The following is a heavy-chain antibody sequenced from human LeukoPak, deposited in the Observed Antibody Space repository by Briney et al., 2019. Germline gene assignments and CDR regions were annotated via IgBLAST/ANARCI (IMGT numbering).Heavy chain of an antibody. CDR3: ARDTSEHDYSGFGY. CDR1: GYTFTAYY. Sequence: ASVTVSCKASGYTFTAYYIHWVRQAPGQGLEWMGWINPNTGATHHAQKFLGRVTLTRDTSISAAYMELSSLIDDTAVYYCARDTSEHDYSGFGYWGQGTLVTFSS. J-gene: IGHJ4*02. D-gene: IGHD4-23*01. CDR2: INPNTGAT. V-gene: IGHV1-2*02.